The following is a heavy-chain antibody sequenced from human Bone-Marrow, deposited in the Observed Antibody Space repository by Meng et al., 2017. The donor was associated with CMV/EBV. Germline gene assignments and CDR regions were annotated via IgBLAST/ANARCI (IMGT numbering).Heavy chain of an antibody. CDR1: GFTFSSYS. CDR2: ISSSSSYI. J-gene: IGHJ3*02. CDR3: ARALGGYSSGFHLNDDAFDI. V-gene: IGHV3-21*01. Sequence: GESLKISCAASGFTFSSYSMNWVRQAPGKGLEWVSSISSSSSYIYYADSVKGRFTISRDNAKNSLYLQMNSLRAEDTAVYYRARALGGYSSGFHLNDDAFDIWGQGTMVTVSS. D-gene: IGHD6-19*01.